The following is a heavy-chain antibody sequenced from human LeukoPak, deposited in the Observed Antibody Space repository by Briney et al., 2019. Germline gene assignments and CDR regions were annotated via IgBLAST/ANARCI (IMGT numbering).Heavy chain of an antibody. CDR3: ARGHGYSGHALAY. CDR2: IYFSGHT. Sequence: SETLSLTCTVSGTSINDYYWSWIRQPPGKRLEWIGYIYFSGHTNYSPPLKSRVTMSLDAPRDHFSLQLNSVTAADTAVYSCARGHGYSGHALAYWGQGILVTVSS. CDR1: GTSINDYY. V-gene: IGHV4-59*01. J-gene: IGHJ4*02. D-gene: IGHD5-12*01.